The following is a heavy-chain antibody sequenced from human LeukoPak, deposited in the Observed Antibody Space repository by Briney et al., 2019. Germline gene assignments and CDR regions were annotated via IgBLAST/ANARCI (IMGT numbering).Heavy chain of an antibody. V-gene: IGHV4-4*07. CDR1: GGSISSYY. CDR2: IYTSGST. Sequence: SETLSLTCTVSGGSISSYYWSWIRQPAGKGLEWIGRIYTSGSTNYNPSLKSRVTMSVDTSKNQFSLKLSSVTAADTAVYYCARDRRDGYQLLLGWFDPCGQGTLVTVSS. D-gene: IGHD2-2*01. J-gene: IGHJ5*02. CDR3: ARDRRDGYQLLLGWFDP.